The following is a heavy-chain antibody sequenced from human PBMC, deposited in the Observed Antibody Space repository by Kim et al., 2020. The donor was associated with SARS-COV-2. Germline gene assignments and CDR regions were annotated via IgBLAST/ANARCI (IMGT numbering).Heavy chain of an antibody. Sequence: GGSLRLSCAASGFTFDDYTMHWVRQAPGKGLEWVSLISWDGGSTYYADSVKGRFTISRDNSKNSLYLQMNSLRTEDTALYYCAKDAGGSSWYYPNYYYGMGVWGQGTTVNVSS. CDR2: ISWDGGST. J-gene: IGHJ6*02. V-gene: IGHV3-43*01. CDR1: GFTFDDYT. CDR3: AKDAGGSSWYYPNYYYGMGV. D-gene: IGHD6-13*01.